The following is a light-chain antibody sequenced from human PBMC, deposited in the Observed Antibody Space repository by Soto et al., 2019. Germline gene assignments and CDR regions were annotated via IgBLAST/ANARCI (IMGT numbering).Light chain of an antibody. Sequence: QSVLTQPPSVSEAPRQRVSISCSGSSSNIGNHAVNWYQQLPGKAPKLLIYYDDLLPSGVSDRFSGSKSGASASLAISGLQSEDEAEYYCAAWDDSLNGYVFGTGTKLTVL. V-gene: IGLV1-36*01. CDR3: AAWDDSLNGYV. CDR2: YDD. CDR1: SSNIGNHA. J-gene: IGLJ1*01.